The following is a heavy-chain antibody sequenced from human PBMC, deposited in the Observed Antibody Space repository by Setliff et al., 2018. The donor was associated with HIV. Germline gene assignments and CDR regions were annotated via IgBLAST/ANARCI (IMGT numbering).Heavy chain of an antibody. Sequence: GASVKVSCKASGYTFTGYYMHWVRQAPGQGLEWVGWINPNSGGTNYAQKFQGRVTMTRNISISTAYMELSSLRYEDTAVYFCAAYFDFWSGYGLRGVVPCMDVWGKGTTVTVSS. CDR3: AAYFDFWSGYGLRGVVPCMDV. J-gene: IGHJ6*03. D-gene: IGHD3-3*01. CDR1: GYTFTGYY. V-gene: IGHV1-2*02. CDR2: INPNSGGT.